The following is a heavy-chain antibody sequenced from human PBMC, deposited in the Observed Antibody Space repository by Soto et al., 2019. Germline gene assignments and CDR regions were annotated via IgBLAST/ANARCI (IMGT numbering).Heavy chain of an antibody. Sequence: QVQLVQSGAEVKKPGSSVKVSCKASGGTFSSYAISWVRQAPGQGLEWMGGIIPIFGTANYAQKFQGRVTITADESTSTAYMELSSLRSEDTAVYYCASFYCSSTSCYENWFDPWGQGTLVTVSS. CDR2: IIPIFGTA. J-gene: IGHJ5*02. V-gene: IGHV1-69*01. D-gene: IGHD2-2*01. CDR3: ASFYCSSTSCYENWFDP. CDR1: GGTFSSYA.